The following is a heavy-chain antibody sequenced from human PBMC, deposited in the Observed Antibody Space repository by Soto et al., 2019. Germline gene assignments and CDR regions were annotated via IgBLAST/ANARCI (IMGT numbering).Heavy chain of an antibody. CDR1: GFTFSSYG. Sequence: GGSLRLSCAASGFTFSSYGIHWVRQAPGKGLGWVAVIWYDGSNKYYADSVKGRYTISRDDSKNTVYLQMNSLGAEDTAVYYCTRDPLIAVAAYDAFDIWGQGTSVTVSS. J-gene: IGHJ3*02. CDR3: TRDPLIAVAAYDAFDI. V-gene: IGHV3-33*01. CDR2: IWYDGSNK. D-gene: IGHD6-19*01.